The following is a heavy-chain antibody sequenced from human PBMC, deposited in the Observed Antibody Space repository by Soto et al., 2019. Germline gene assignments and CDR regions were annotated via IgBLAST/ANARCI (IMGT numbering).Heavy chain of an antibody. CDR2: ISSSSSTI. CDR3: ARESDTAMVTDYYYYGMDV. D-gene: IGHD5-18*01. J-gene: IGHJ6*02. CDR1: GFTFSSYS. Sequence: EVQLVESGGGLVQPGGSLRLSCAASGFTFSSYSMNWVRQAPGKGLEWVSYISSSSSTIYYADSVKGRFTISRDNAKNSLYLQMNSLRDEDTAVYYCARESDTAMVTDYYYYGMDVWGQGTTVTVSS. V-gene: IGHV3-48*02.